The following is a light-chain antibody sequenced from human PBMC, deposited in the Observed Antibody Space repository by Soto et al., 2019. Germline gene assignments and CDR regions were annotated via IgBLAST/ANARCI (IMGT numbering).Light chain of an antibody. J-gene: IGKJ3*01. CDR3: MQGTHWS. CDR2: KVS. V-gene: IGKV2D-30*01. Sequence: DVVMTQSPLSLPVTLGQPASISCRSSQSLVYSGGNTYLNWFQQRPGQSPRRLIYKVSNWDSGVLDRFSGSGSGTDLTLKISRVEAQDVGIYYGMQGTHWSFGPGTKVDIK. CDR1: QSLVYSGGNTY.